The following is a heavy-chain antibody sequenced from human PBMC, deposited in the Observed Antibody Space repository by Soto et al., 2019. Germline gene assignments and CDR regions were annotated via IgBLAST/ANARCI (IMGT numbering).Heavy chain of an antibody. J-gene: IGHJ4*02. Sequence: EVQLLESGGGLAQPGGSLTLSCRGSGIIFSAFAMSWVRRAPGKGLEWVSGITGSGGSTNYADSVKGCFTISRDNSKDTLYLQMKSLRVEDTAIYYCAIVSVTRIRGEPPAHWGQGTLVTVSS. CDR2: ITGSGGST. CDR3: AIVSVTRIRGEPPAH. V-gene: IGHV3-23*01. D-gene: IGHD3-10*01. CDR1: GIIFSAFA.